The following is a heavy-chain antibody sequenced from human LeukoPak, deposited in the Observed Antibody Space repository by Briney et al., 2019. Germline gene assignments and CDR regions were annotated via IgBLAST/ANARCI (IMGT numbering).Heavy chain of an antibody. CDR2: INPNSGGT. CDR1: GYTFTGYY. V-gene: IGHV1-2*02. CDR3: ARGLIVATNPIKENWFDP. J-gene: IGHJ5*02. Sequence: ASVKVSCKASGYTFTGYYMHWVRQAPGQGLEWMGWINPNSGGTNYAQKFQGRVTMTRDTPISTAYMELSRLRSDDTAVYYCARGLIVATNPIKENWFDPWGQGTLVTVSS. D-gene: IGHD5-12*01.